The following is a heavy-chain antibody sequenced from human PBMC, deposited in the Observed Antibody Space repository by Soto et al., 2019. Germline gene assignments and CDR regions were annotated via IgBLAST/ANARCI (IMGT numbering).Heavy chain of an antibody. CDR1: GLTFSNYW. CDR3: ASAVDYDFWSGTTHYGMDV. Sequence: GGSLRLSCAASGLTFSNYWMHWVRQAPGQGLVWVSRISNDGTITDYADSVKGRFTVSRDNTKNTQSLQMDSLRSEDTAVYFCASAVDYDFWSGTTHYGMDVWGQGTTVTVSS. V-gene: IGHV3-74*01. CDR2: ISNDGTIT. J-gene: IGHJ6*02. D-gene: IGHD3-3*01.